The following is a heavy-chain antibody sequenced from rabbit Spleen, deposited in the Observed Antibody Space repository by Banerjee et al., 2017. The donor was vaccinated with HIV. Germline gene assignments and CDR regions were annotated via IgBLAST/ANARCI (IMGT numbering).Heavy chain of an antibody. D-gene: IGHD8-1*01. J-gene: IGHJ6*01. CDR2: IDPIFGIA. CDR1: GFDFSAYG. Sequence: QEQLVESGGGLVQPGGSLKLSCKASGFDFSAYGVSWVRQAPGKGLEWIGDIDPIFGIAVYASWVNGRFTISKTSSTTVTLQMTSLTVADTATYFCARDTGSSFSTYGMDLWGPGTLVTVS. CDR3: ARDTGSSFSTYGMDL. V-gene: IGHV1S39*01.